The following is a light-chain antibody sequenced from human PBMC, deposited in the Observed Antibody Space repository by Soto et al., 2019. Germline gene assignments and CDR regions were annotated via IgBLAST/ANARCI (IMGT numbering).Light chain of an antibody. V-gene: IGKV3-15*01. J-gene: IGKJ1*01. Sequence: EIVMTQSPSTLSVSPGERATLSCRASQSVSSNLAWYQQKPGHAPRLLIFGAYTRATGIPARFSGSGSGTEFTLTISSLQSEDFAVYYCQQYNKGPPGTFGQGTKVEVK. CDR2: GAY. CDR3: QQYNKGPPGT. CDR1: QSVSSN.